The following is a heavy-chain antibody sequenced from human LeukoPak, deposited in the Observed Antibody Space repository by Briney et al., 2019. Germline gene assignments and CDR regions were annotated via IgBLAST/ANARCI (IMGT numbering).Heavy chain of an antibody. CDR1: GFTFTSYG. Sequence: ASVKLSCKASGFTFTSYGISWVRQAPGQGLEWMGWISAYNGNTNFAQKLQGRVTMTTDTSTSTAYMDLRSLRSEDTAVYYCARDQAATNTQVRFCLDWGQGTLVTVSS. J-gene: IGHJ4*02. D-gene: IGHD3-9*01. CDR3: ARDQAATNTQVRFCLD. V-gene: IGHV1-18*01. CDR2: ISAYNGNT.